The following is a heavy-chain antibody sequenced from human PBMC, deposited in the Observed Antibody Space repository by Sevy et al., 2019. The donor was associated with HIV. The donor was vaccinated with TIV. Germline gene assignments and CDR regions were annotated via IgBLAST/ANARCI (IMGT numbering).Heavy chain of an antibody. D-gene: IGHD3-3*01. CDR1: GFIFSSFA. CDR3: AKEGIFWSGRDAFDI. J-gene: IGHJ3*02. V-gene: IGHV3-23*01. Sequence: GGSLRLSCAASGFIFSSFAMSWVRQAPGKGLEWVSAISGSGHSTYNADSVKGRFTISRDISKNTLYLQMNSLRAEDTAVYYCAKEGIFWSGRDAFDIWGQGTTVTVSS. CDR2: ISGSGHST.